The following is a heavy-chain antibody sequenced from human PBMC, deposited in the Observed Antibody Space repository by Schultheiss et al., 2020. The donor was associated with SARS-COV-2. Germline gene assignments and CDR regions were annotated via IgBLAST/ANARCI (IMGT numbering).Heavy chain of an antibody. CDR3: ARAGGSYYYYYYGMDV. Sequence: GESLKISCAASGFTFSSYAMSWVRQAPGKGLEWVSSISSSSSYIYYADSVKGRFTISRDNAKNSLYLQMNSLRAGDTAVYYCARAGGSYYYYYYGMDVWGQGTTVTVSS. CDR1: GFTFSSYA. V-gene: IGHV3-21*01. J-gene: IGHJ6*02. CDR2: ISSSSSYI. D-gene: IGHD1-26*01.